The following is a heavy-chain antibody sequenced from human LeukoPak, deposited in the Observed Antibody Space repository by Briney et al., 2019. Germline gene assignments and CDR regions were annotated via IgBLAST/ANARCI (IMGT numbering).Heavy chain of an antibody. Sequence: GGSLRLSCAASGFTFRIYWMHWVCQAPGEGLVSFSHTNSVVGSTTYADSVKGRFTNCRDNARNTLFLQMNSLRAEDTAVYYCARDLKGPVNDVFDIGGQGTMVTVSS. J-gene: IGHJ3*02. V-gene: IGHV3-74*01. CDR2: TNSVVGST. CDR3: ARDLKGPVNDVFDI. CDR1: GFTFRIYW. D-gene: IGHD4-23*01.